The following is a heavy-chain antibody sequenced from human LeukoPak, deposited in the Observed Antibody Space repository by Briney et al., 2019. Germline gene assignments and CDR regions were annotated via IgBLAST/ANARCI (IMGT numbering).Heavy chain of an antibody. V-gene: IGHV1-69*13. CDR1: GYTFTSYG. Sequence: ASVKVSCKASGYTFTSYGISWVRQAPGQGLEWMGGIIPIFGTANYAQKFQGRVTITADESTSTAYMELSSLRSEDTAVYYCARGGPYYYGSGSLYYFDDWGQGTLVTVSS. D-gene: IGHD3-10*01. CDR3: ARGGPYYYGSGSLYYFDD. J-gene: IGHJ4*02. CDR2: IIPIFGTA.